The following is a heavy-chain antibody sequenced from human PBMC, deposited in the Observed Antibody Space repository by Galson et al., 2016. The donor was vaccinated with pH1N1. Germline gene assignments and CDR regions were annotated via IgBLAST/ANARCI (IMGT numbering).Heavy chain of an antibody. J-gene: IGHJ4*02. Sequence: SVKVSCKASGGTFNNYAISWVRQAPRQGLEWMGRIIPILGTPNYAQKFQDRVTITADESTSTTYMELNSLTSEDTAVYYCAKAAALQLRNYYFDFWGQGTLVTVSS. CDR3: AKAAALQLRNYYFDF. CDR1: GGTFNNYA. CDR2: IIPILGTP. V-gene: IGHV1-69*11. D-gene: IGHD1-7*01.